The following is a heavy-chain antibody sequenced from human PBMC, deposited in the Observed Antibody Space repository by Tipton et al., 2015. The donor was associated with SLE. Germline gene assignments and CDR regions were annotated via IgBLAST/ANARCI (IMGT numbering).Heavy chain of an antibody. CDR1: GFTFSDYY. D-gene: IGHD6-19*01. CDR2: ISSGSTI. Sequence: SLRLSCAASGFTFSDYYMSWIRQAPGKGLEWVSYISSGSTIYYADSVKGRFTVSRDNAKNSLYLQMNSLRAEDTAVYYCARERYSSGWYLFDYWGQGTLVTVSS. V-gene: IGHV3-11*01. J-gene: IGHJ4*02. CDR3: ARERYSSGWYLFDY.